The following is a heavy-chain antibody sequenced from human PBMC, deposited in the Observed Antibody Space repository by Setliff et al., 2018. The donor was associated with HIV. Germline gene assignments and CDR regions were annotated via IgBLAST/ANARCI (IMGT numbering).Heavy chain of an antibody. V-gene: IGHV6-1*01. CDR1: GDSVSSDTAA. CDR2: TYYRSKWYN. CDR3: ARASKYGVRYYFDY. J-gene: IGHJ4*02. D-gene: IGHD4-17*01. Sequence: SQTLSLTCASSGDSVSSDTAAWNWIRQSPSRGLEGLGRTYYRSKWYNDYAPSVKSRIGINPDTPKNQFSLQLNSVTPDDTAVYFCARASKYGVRYYFDYLGLGTLVPVSS.